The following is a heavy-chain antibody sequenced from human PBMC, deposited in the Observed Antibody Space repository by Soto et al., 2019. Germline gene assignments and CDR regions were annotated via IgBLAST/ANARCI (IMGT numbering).Heavy chain of an antibody. CDR1: GGSISSSSYY. Sequence: QLQLQESGPGLVKPSETLSLTCTVSGGSISSSSYYWGWIRQPPGKGLEWIGSIYYSGSTYYNPSLKSRVTISVDTSKSQFSLKLSSVTAADTAVYYCARCLVLRFLEWPPPCDAFDIWGQGTMVTVSS. D-gene: IGHD3-3*01. CDR3: ARCLVLRFLEWPPPCDAFDI. V-gene: IGHV4-39*01. CDR2: IYYSGST. J-gene: IGHJ3*02.